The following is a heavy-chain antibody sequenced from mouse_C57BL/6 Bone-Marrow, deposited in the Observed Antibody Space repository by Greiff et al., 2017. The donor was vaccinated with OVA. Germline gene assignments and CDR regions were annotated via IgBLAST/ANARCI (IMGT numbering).Heavy chain of an antibody. D-gene: IGHD1-1*01. CDR3: ARRGHYYGSSYVFDY. J-gene: IGHJ2*01. CDR1: GYAFSSSW. CDR2: IYPGDGDT. Sequence: VQLVESGPELVKPGASVKISCKASGYAFSSSWMNWVKQRPGKGLEWIGRIYPGDGDTNYNGKFKGKATLTADKSSSTAYMQLSSLTSEDSAVYFCARRGHYYGSSYVFDYWGQGTTLTVSS. V-gene: IGHV1-82*01.